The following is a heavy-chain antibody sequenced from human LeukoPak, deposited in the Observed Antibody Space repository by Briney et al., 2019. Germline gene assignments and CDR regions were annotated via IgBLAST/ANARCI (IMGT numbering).Heavy chain of an antibody. V-gene: IGHV3-21*01. CDR3: AAPPAGIQLWFSPYAFDI. CDR2: ISSSSSYI. Sequence: KAGGSLRLSRAASGFTFSSYSMNWVRQAPGKGLEWVSSISSSSSYIYYADSVKGRFTISRDNAKNSLYLQMNSLRAEDTAVYYCAAPPAGIQLWFSPYAFDIWGQGTMVTVSS. J-gene: IGHJ3*02. CDR1: GFTFSSYS. D-gene: IGHD5-18*01.